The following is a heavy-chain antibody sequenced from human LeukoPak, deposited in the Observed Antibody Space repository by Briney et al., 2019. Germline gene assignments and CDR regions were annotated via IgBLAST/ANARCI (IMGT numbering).Heavy chain of an antibody. D-gene: IGHD3-16*02. J-gene: IGHJ4*02. CDR2: TYYRSKWYN. V-gene: IGHV6-1*01. Sequence: SQTLSLTCTISGDSVSSNSAAWNWIRQSPSRGLEWLGRTYYRSKWYNDYAVSVKSRITINPDTYKNQFSLQLNSVTPEDTAVYYCARSDYYDYVWGSYRYLIDYWGQGTLVTVSS. CDR1: GDSVSSNSAA. CDR3: ARSDYYDYVWGSYRYLIDY.